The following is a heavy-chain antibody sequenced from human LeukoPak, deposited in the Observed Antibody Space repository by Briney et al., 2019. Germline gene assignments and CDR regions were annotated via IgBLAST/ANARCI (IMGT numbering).Heavy chain of an antibody. V-gene: IGHV3-15*01. CDR2: IKSKTDDETT. J-gene: IGHJ6*02. CDR1: GFTFSNAW. D-gene: IGHD6-13*01. Sequence: PGGSLRLSCAASGFTFSNAWMSWVRQAPGKGLEWVGRIKSKTDDETTDYAAPVKGRFTISRDDSKNTLYLQMNSLKTEDTAVYYCTTDPPRIAAAAHYYYDMDVWGQGTTVTVSS. CDR3: TTDPPRIAAAAHYYYDMDV.